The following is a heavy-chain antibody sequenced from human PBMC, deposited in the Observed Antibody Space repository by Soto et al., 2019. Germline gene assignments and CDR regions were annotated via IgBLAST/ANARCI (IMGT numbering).Heavy chain of an antibody. D-gene: IGHD5-12*01. CDR1: GFTFSCYA. CDR2: MSYDGSNK. J-gene: IGHJ6*02. V-gene: IGHV3-30*18. CDR3: AKVRGYSGYDHYYYYYGMDV. Sequence: PVGSLRLSCAASGFTFSCYAMNGVRQAPGKGREWVAVMSYDGSNKYYADSVKGRLTISRDNSKNTLYLQMTSLTAEDTAVYSCAKVRGYSGYDHYYYYYGMDVWGQGTTVTVSS.